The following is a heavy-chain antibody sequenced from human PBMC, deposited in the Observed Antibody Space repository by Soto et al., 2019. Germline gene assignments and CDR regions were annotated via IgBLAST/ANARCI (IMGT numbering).Heavy chain of an antibody. CDR3: ARSGYSYGPNPLLY. D-gene: IGHD5-18*01. CDR2: IYYSGST. Sequence: QVQLQESGPGLVKPSQTLSLTCTVSGGSISSGGYYWSWIRQHPGKGLEWIGYIYYSGSTYYNPSLKSRVTISVDKSKNHFSLKLSSVTAADTAVYYCARSGYSYGPNPLLYWGQGTLVTVSS. V-gene: IGHV4-31*03. CDR1: GGSISSGGYY. J-gene: IGHJ4*02.